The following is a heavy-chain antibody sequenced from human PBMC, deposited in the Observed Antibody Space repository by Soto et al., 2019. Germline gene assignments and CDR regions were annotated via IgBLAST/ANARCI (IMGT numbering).Heavy chain of an antibody. CDR1: GFTFSSYA. J-gene: IGHJ6*02. CDR2: ISGSGGST. D-gene: IGHD4-4*01. Sequence: HPGGSLRLSCAASGFTFSSYAMSWVRQAPGKGLEWVSAISGSGGSTYYADSVKGRFTISRDNSKNTLYLQMNSLRAEDTAVYYCAKDMSQTTLGADYYYYYGMDVWGQGTTVTVSS. CDR3: AKDMSQTTLGADYYYYYGMDV. V-gene: IGHV3-23*01.